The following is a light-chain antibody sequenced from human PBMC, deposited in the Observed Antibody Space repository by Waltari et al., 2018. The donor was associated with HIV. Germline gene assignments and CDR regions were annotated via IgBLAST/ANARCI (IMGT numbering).Light chain of an antibody. Sequence: DIVLTQSPATLSVSPGERATLSCRASQSVRNNVAWYQHKPGQSPRLFIYDASIRATGIPARFSGSGSGTEFTLTVSSLQSEDFAVYYCQQYGDSPPATFGGGTKVEIK. CDR2: DAS. J-gene: IGKJ4*01. CDR3: QQYGDSPPAT. V-gene: IGKV3-15*01. CDR1: QSVRNN.